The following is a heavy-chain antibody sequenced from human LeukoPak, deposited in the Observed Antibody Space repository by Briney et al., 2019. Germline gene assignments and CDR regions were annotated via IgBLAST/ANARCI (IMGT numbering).Heavy chain of an antibody. CDR1: GFTFSSYA. Sequence: GGSLRLSCAASGFTFSSYAMSWVRQAPGKGLEWVSVIYSGGSTYYADSEKGRFTISRDNSKNTLYLQMNSLRAEDTAVYYCARVTYGSGSYFYYYYYGMDVWGQGTTVTVSS. CDR3: ARVTYGSGSYFYYYYYGMDV. V-gene: IGHV3-66*01. D-gene: IGHD3-10*01. CDR2: IYSGGST. J-gene: IGHJ6*02.